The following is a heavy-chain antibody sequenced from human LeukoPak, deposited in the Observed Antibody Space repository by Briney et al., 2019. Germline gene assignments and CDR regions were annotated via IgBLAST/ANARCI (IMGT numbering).Heavy chain of an antibody. CDR2: IYSGGST. Sequence: GGSLRLSCAASGFTVSSNYMSWVRQAPGKGLEWVSVIYSGGSTYYADSVKGRFTISRDNSKNTLYLQMNSLRAEDTAVYYCARGKRYFDWLSPSGIDYWGQGTLVTVSS. D-gene: IGHD3-9*01. CDR3: ARGKRYFDWLSPSGIDY. J-gene: IGHJ4*02. V-gene: IGHV3-66*01. CDR1: GFTVSSNY.